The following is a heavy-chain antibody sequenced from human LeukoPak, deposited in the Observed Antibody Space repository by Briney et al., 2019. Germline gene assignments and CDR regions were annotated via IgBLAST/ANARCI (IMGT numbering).Heavy chain of an antibody. J-gene: IGHJ4*02. CDR2: ISSSSSYI. D-gene: IGHD6-19*01. CDR1: GFTFSSYS. Sequence: GGSLRLSCAASGFTFSSYSMNWVRQAPGKGLEWVSSISSSSSYIYYADSVKGRFTISRDNANNSLYLQMNSLRAEDTAVYYCARDFYSSGCKGDWGQGTLVTVSS. V-gene: IGHV3-21*01. CDR3: ARDFYSSGCKGD.